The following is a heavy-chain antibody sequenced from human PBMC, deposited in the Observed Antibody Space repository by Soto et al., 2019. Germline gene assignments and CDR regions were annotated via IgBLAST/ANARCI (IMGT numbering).Heavy chain of an antibody. Sequence: SETLSLTCTVSGDSMTSSSYYWGWIRQPPGKGLEWVGSIYYSERTSYNSGSTYYSPSLKSRVAISGDTSKGQLSLKLSSVTAADTAVYYCARHTRNQFDPWGQGTLVTVSS. CDR2: IYYSERTSYNSGST. V-gene: IGHV4-39*01. CDR1: GDSMTSSSYY. J-gene: IGHJ5*02. CDR3: ARHTRNQFDP.